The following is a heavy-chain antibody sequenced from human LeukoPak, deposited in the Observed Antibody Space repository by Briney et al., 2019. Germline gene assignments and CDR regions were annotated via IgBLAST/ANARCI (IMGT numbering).Heavy chain of an antibody. CDR2: IYYSGST. CDR1: GGSISSYY. V-gene: IGHV4-59*01. CDR3: ARGDYYYDSSGYYFDY. Sequence: SETLSLTCTVSGGSISSYYWSWIRQPPGKGLEWIGYIYYSGSTNYNPSLKSRATISVDTSKNQFSLKLSSVTAADTAVYYCARGDYYYDSSGYYFDYWGQGTLVTVSS. J-gene: IGHJ4*02. D-gene: IGHD3-22*01.